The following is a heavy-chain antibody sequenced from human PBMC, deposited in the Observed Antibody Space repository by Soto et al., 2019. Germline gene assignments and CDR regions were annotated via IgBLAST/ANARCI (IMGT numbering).Heavy chain of an antibody. CDR2: FSATSENT. Sequence: EVQLLESGGGLVQPGGSLRLSCVGSGFFFSSYTMTWARQAPGKGLEWVSSFSATSENTYYADSVRGRFTISRDNSKNTLFLQMNSLTAEDTAMYYSAKARDQQWVRLPFDYWGQGILVIVSS. V-gene: IGHV3-23*01. CDR1: GFFFSSYT. CDR3: AKARDQQWVRLPFDY. D-gene: IGHD6-19*01. J-gene: IGHJ4*02.